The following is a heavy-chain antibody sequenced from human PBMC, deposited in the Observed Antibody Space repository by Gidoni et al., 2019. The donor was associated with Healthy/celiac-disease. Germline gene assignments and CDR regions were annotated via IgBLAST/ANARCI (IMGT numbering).Heavy chain of an antibody. V-gene: IGHV3-23*01. CDR2: ISGSGGST. CDR1: GFTFSRYA. Sequence: EVQLLESGGGLVQPGGSLRLSCAASGFTFSRYAMSWVRQAPGKGLEWVSAISGSGGSTYYADSVKGRFTISRDNSKNTLYLQMNSLRAEDTAVYYCAKDGPYYYDSSGYYYFDYWGQGTLVTVSS. CDR3: AKDGPYYYDSSGYYYFDY. D-gene: IGHD3-22*01. J-gene: IGHJ4*02.